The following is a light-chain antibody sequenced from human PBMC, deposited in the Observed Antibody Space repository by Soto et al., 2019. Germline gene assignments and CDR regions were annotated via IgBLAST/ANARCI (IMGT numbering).Light chain of an antibody. J-gene: IGKJ5*01. CDR2: GAS. Sequence: EIVFTQSPGTLSLSPGARATPSCWALQSISSRYLAWYQQKPGQAPRLLIYGASTRATGIPARFSGSGSGTEFTLTISSLQSEDFAVYYCQQRSNWPPITFGQGRRLEIK. CDR3: QQRSNWPPIT. CDR1: QSISSRY. V-gene: IGKV3D-20*02.